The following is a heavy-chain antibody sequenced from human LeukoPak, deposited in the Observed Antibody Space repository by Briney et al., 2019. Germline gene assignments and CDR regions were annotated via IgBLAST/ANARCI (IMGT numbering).Heavy chain of an antibody. D-gene: IGHD4-11*01. Sequence: GGSLRLFCTVSGFSLSSYALSWVRRAPGKGLEWVSATSSSDAGKYYADSVKGRFTISRDNSKNTLYLQMNSLRAEDTAVYYCARSSLPTGPDFDYWGQGTLVTVSS. CDR2: TSSSDAGK. CDR3: ARSSLPTGPDFDY. V-gene: IGHV3-23*01. CDR1: GFSLSSYA. J-gene: IGHJ4*02.